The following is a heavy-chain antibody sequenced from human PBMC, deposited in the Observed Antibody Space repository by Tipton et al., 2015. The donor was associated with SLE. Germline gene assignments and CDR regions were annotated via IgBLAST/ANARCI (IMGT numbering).Heavy chain of an antibody. CDR2: ISSSSSTI. Sequence: SLRLSCAASGFTFSSYSMNWVRQAPGKGLEWVSYISSSSSTIYYADSVKGRFTISRDNAKNSLYLQMNSLRAEDTAVYYCARILDCSSTSCYGSYYFDYWGQGTLVTVSS. V-gene: IGHV3-48*01. J-gene: IGHJ4*02. CDR3: ARILDCSSTSCYGSYYFDY. D-gene: IGHD2-2*01. CDR1: GFTFSSYS.